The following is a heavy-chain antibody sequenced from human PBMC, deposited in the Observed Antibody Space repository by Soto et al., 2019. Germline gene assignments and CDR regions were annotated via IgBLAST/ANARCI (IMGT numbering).Heavy chain of an antibody. Sequence: GGSLRLSCAASGLSFSNFAMTWVRQAPGKGLEWVSGISASGDSTYYADSVKGRFIISRDNSKNTHYLQMNSLRVDDTAVYYCTGQTYYFDYWGQGTLVTVSS. CDR2: ISASGDST. J-gene: IGHJ4*02. V-gene: IGHV3-23*01. CDR3: TGQTYYFDY. CDR1: GLSFSNFA.